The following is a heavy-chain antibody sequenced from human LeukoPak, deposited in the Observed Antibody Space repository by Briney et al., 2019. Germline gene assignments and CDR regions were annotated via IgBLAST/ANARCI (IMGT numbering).Heavy chain of an antibody. D-gene: IGHD5-18*01. Sequence: GGSLRLSCAASGFTFNDYYMSWIRQAPGKGLEWVSTISGSGGSTYYADSVKGRFTISRDNSKNTLYLQMNSLRAEDTAVYYCAKDGYSYGTTDYWGQGTLVTVSS. V-gene: IGHV3-23*01. CDR2: ISGSGGST. J-gene: IGHJ4*02. CDR3: AKDGYSYGTTDY. CDR1: GFTFNDYY.